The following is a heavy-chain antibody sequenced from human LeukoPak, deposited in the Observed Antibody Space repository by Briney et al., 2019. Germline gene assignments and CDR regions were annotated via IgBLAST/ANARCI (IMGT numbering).Heavy chain of an antibody. D-gene: IGHD3-10*01. CDR2: IYSGGST. J-gene: IGHJ4*02. Sequence: GGSLRLSCAASGFTVSSNYMSWVRQAPGKGLEWVSVIYSGGSTYYADSVKGRFTISRDNSKNTLYLQMNSLRAEDTAVYYCARTGRHYYGSGDESWGQGTLVTVSS. V-gene: IGHV3-53*01. CDR1: GFTVSSNY. CDR3: ARTGRHYYGSGDES.